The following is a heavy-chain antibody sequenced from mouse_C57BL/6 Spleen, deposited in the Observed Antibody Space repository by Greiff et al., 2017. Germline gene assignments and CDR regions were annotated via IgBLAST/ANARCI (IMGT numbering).Heavy chain of an antibody. CDR2: IYPGSGST. CDR3: AVFITTEWGAMDY. CDR1: GYTFTSYW. D-gene: IGHD1-1*01. Sequence: QVQLQQSGAELVKPGASVKMSCKASGYTFTSYWITWVKQRPGQGLEWIGDIYPGSGSTNYNEKFKSKATLTVDTSSSTAYMQLSSLTSEDSAVYYCAVFITTEWGAMDYWGQGTSVTVSS. J-gene: IGHJ4*01. V-gene: IGHV1-55*01.